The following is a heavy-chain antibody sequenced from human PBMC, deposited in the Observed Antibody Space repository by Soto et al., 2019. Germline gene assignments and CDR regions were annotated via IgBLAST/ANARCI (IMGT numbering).Heavy chain of an antibody. J-gene: IGHJ4*02. V-gene: IGHV3-23*01. Sequence: DVQLLESGGGLVQPGGSLRLSCTPSGFDFGGYSMDWVRQAPGKGLEWVSEISPRGDYTNYANSVEGRFTMSRDNFKNTLYLQMSSLRVDDTAVYYCAKRLRATGGPFHYWGQGTLVTVSA. CDR1: GFDFGGYS. D-gene: IGHD3-10*01. CDR3: AKRLRATGGPFHY. CDR2: ISPRGDYT.